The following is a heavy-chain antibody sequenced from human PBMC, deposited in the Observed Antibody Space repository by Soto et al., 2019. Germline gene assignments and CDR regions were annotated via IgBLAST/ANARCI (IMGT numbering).Heavy chain of an antibody. CDR2: ISYDGSNK. J-gene: IGHJ6*03. CDR3: AKVSEMIRYFDWPFSHYMEV. CDR1: GFTFSSYG. V-gene: IGHV3-30*18. D-gene: IGHD3-9*01. Sequence: PGGSLRLSCSASGFTFSSYGMHWVRQAPGKGLEWVAVISYDGSNKYYADSVKGRFTISRDNSKNTLYLQMNSLRAEDTAVYYCAKVSEMIRYFDWPFSHYMEVWGKGTTVTV.